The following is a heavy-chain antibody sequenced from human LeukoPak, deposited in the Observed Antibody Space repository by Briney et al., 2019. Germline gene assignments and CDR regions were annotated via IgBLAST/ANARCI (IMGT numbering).Heavy chain of an antibody. Sequence: ASVKVSCKASGYTFTSYDINWVRQAPGQGLEWMGWISAYNGNTNYAQRFQGRVTMTTDTSTSTAYMELRSLRSDDTAVYYCARWTTGYTSSYYYFDYWGQGTLVTVSS. CDR1: GYTFTSYD. V-gene: IGHV1-18*01. J-gene: IGHJ4*02. D-gene: IGHD6-13*01. CDR2: ISAYNGNT. CDR3: ARWTTGYTSSYYYFDY.